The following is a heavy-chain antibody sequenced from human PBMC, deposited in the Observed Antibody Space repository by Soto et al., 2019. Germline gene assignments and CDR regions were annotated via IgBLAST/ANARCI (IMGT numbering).Heavy chain of an antibody. Sequence: QLHLVQSVAVVKKPGASVTVSCSASGYPVTAYYMHWVRQAPGRGLEWMGGINPATGAAKYTQTFQGRVTMTRDTSTSTVFMELSGLTSEDPAVFYCARGGGVGVAGSAAFDMWGQGTLVTVSS. J-gene: IGHJ3*02. CDR3: ARGGGVGVAGSAAFDM. CDR2: INPATGAA. D-gene: IGHD3-3*01. CDR1: GYPVTAYY. V-gene: IGHV1-2*02.